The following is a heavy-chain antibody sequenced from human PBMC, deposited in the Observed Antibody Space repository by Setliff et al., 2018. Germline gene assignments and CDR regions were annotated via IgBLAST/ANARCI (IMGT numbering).Heavy chain of an antibody. V-gene: IGHV1-18*01. CDR2: ISAYNGNT. Sequence: GASVKVSCKASGYTFTSYGISWVRQAPGQGLEWMGWISAYNGNTNYAQKLQGRVTMTTDTSTSTAYMELRSLRSDDTAVYYCARDGQWGYGGSSGAFDIWGQGTMVTVSS. D-gene: IGHD2-15*01. CDR3: ARDGQWGYGGSSGAFDI. J-gene: IGHJ3*02. CDR1: GYTFTSYG.